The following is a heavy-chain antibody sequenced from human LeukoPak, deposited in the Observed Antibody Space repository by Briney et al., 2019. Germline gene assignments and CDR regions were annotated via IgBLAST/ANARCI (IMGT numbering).Heavy chain of an antibody. Sequence: KPGESLTISCTGSGYIFTSYWIGWVRQMPGKGLEWMGIIFPGDSDTRYSPSFQGQVTVSADKSVTTAYLQWSSLKASDTAMYYCARRDGTSYAFDIWGQGSMVTVSS. CDR1: GYIFTSYW. V-gene: IGHV5-51*01. CDR3: ARRDGTSYAFDI. J-gene: IGHJ3*02. D-gene: IGHD1-26*01. CDR2: IFPGDSDT.